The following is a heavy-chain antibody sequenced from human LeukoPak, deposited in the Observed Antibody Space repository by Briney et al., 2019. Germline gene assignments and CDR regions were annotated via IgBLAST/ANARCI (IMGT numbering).Heavy chain of an antibody. CDR1: GGSFSGYY. J-gene: IGHJ4*02. Sequence: PSETLSLTCAVYGGSFSGYYWSWIRQPPGKGLEWIGEINHSGSTNYNPSLKSRVTISVDTSKNQFSLKLSSVTAADTAVYYCAREGGHNCSSTSCPIDYWGQGTLVTVSS. CDR2: INHSGST. D-gene: IGHD2-2*01. V-gene: IGHV4-34*01. CDR3: AREGGHNCSSTSCPIDY.